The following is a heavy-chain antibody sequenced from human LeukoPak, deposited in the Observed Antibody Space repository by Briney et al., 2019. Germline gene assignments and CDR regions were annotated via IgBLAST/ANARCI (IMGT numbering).Heavy chain of an antibody. CDR2: IKEDGSEK. CDR3: AKDTAGFDY. D-gene: IGHD1-1*01. CDR1: GFTFSNYW. V-gene: IGHV3-7*03. Sequence: GGSLRLSCEASGFTFSNYWMTWVRQAPGKGLEWVANIKEDGSEKYYVGSVRGRFTISRDNSKNTLYLQMNSLRAEDTAVYYCAKDTAGFDYWGQGTLVTVSS. J-gene: IGHJ4*02.